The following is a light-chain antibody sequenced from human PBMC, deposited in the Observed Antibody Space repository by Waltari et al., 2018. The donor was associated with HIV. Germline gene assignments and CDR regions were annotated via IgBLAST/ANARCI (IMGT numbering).Light chain of an antibody. V-gene: IGLV2-11*01. CDR3: CAYAGSYTLV. CDR1: SSDVGGYKY. J-gene: IGLJ3*02. Sequence: QSALTQPRSVSGSPGQSVTISCTGTSSDVGGYKYVSWYQQHPPKAPKLMIYDVTKRPSGVPDRCSGSKSVNTASLTISGLEAEDEADYYCCAYAGSYTLVFGGGTKLTVL. CDR2: DVT.